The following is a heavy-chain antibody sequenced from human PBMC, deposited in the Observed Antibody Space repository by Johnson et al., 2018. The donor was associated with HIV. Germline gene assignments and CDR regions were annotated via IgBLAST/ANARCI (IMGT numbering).Heavy chain of an antibody. J-gene: IGHJ3*02. CDR3: ASTRLGAFDI. V-gene: IGHV3-66*01. D-gene: IGHD6-6*01. CDR1: GFSVSSKY. CDR2: IYSGGST. Sequence: MQLVESGGGLVKPGGSLRLSCAASGFSVSSKYMSWVRQAPGKGLEWVSVIYSGGSTFYADSVKGRFTISRDNSGNTLYLQMDSLRVEDTAVYYCASTRLGAFDIWGQGTMVTVSS.